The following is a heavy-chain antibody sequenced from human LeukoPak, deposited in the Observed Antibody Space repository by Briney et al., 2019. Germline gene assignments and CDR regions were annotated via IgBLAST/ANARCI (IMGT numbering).Heavy chain of an antibody. D-gene: IGHD4-17*01. Sequence: ALVKVSCKASGHTFTNYAMHWVRQAPGPGPEWMGVINAGNGNTKYSQRFQGRVTITRDTSASTAYMELGSLRSEDTAVYYCARDDKASVTIDYWGQGTLVTVSS. J-gene: IGHJ4*02. CDR2: INAGNGNT. V-gene: IGHV1-3*01. CDR3: ARDDKASVTIDY. CDR1: GHTFTNYA.